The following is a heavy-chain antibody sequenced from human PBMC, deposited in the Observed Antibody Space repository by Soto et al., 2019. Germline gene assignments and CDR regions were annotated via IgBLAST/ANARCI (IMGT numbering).Heavy chain of an antibody. V-gene: IGHV2-26*01. CDR2: IFSNDEK. CDR3: SWRTWYSDAFDI. D-gene: IGHD2-21*02. J-gene: IGHJ3*02. CDR1: GFSLSNARMG. Sequence: QVTLKESGPVLVKPTETLTLTCTVSGFSLSNARMGVSWIRQPPGKALEWLAHIFSNDEKYYSTSLKSRLTIAKDTSKSQVVLTMTNMDLVDTATYYCSWRTWYSDAFDIWGQGTMVTVSS.